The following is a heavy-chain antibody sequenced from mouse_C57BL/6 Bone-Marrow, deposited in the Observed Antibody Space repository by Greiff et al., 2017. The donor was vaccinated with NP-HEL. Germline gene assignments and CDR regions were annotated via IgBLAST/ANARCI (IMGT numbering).Heavy chain of an antibody. CDR3: ARILITTVVAKDYYAMDY. D-gene: IGHD1-1*01. Sequence: EVQGVESGGGLVKPGGSLKLSCAASGFTFSSYTMSWVRQTPEKRLEWVATISGGGGNTYYPDSVKGRFTISRDNAKNTLYLQMSSLRSEDTALYYCARILITTVVAKDYYAMDYWGQGTSVTVSS. CDR2: ISGGGGNT. CDR1: GFTFSSYT. J-gene: IGHJ4*01. V-gene: IGHV5-9*01.